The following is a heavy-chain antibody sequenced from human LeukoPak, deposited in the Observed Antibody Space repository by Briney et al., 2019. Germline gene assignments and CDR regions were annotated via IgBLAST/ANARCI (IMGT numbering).Heavy chain of an antibody. V-gene: IGHV3-7*01. CDR1: GFTFSSYW. D-gene: IGHD2-2*02. CDR2: IKQDGSEK. CDR3: ARRDGYCSSTSCYNFDY. J-gene: IGHJ4*02. Sequence: QTGGSLRLSCAASGFTFSSYWMSWVRQAPGKGLEWVANIKQDGSEKYYVDSVKGRFTISRDNAKNSLYLQMNSLRAEDTAVYYCARRDGYCSSTSCYNFDYWGQGTLVTVSS.